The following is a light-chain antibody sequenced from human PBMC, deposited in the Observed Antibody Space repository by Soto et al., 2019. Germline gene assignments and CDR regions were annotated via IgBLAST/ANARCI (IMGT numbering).Light chain of an antibody. J-gene: IGLJ2*01. CDR3: RTWDSSLSAVV. CDR1: SSNIENNY. CDR2: DNN. V-gene: IGLV1-51*01. Sequence: QSVLTQPSLVSAAPGQKVTISCSGSSSNIENNYVSWYQQFPGTAPKLLMVDNNKRPSGIPEQVSCAKYGTSATLGIAGLQPGDEAEYDCRTWDSSLSAVVFGGGTKLTVL.